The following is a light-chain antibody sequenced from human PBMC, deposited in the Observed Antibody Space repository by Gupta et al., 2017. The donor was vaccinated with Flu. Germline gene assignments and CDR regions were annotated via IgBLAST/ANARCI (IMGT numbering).Light chain of an antibody. CDR1: QSVSSY. Sequence: QATLSLSPGERATLSCRASQSVSSYLAWYQQKPVQAPRLLIYDASNRATGIPARFSGSGSGTDFTLTISSLEPEDFAVYYCQQRSNWPLTFGPGTKVDIK. J-gene: IGKJ3*01. CDR2: DAS. CDR3: QQRSNWPLT. V-gene: IGKV3-11*01.